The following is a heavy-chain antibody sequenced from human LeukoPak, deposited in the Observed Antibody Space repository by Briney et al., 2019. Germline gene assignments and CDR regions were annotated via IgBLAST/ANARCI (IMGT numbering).Heavy chain of an antibody. CDR3: ARVKNKITFGDRTLWY. CDR2: INPNSGGT. J-gene: IGHJ4*02. V-gene: IGHV1-2*04. Sequence: ASVKVSCKASGYTFTGYYMHWVRQAPGQELEWMGWINPNSGGTNYAQKFQGWVTMTRDTSISTAYMELSRLRSDDTAVYYCARVKNKITFGDRTLWYWGQGTLVTVSS. D-gene: IGHD3-16*01. CDR1: GYTFTGYY.